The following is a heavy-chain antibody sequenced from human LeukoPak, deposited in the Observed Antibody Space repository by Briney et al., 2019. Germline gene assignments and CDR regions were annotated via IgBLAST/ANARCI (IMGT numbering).Heavy chain of an antibody. Sequence: SETLFLTCAVYGGSFSGYYWSWIRQPPGKGLEWIGEINHSGSTNYNPSPKSRVTISVDTSKNQFSLKLSSVTAADTAVYYCARASNDCSSTSCPFDYWGQGTLVTVSS. CDR3: ARASNDCSSTSCPFDY. J-gene: IGHJ4*02. CDR1: GGSFSGYY. V-gene: IGHV4-34*01. D-gene: IGHD2-2*01. CDR2: INHSGST.